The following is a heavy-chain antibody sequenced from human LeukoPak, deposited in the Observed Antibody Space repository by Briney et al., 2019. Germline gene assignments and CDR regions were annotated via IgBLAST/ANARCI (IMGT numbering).Heavy chain of an antibody. V-gene: IGHV3-23*01. D-gene: IGHD1-14*01. Sequence: GGSLRLSCAASGFTFSNYAMNWVRQAPGKGLEWVSGISGNGGSTYYADSVKGRFTISRDNSKNTLYLQMNSLRAEDTAVYYCAREARTGNYAFDIWGQGTMVTVSS. CDR2: ISGNGGST. J-gene: IGHJ3*02. CDR3: AREARTGNYAFDI. CDR1: GFTFSNYA.